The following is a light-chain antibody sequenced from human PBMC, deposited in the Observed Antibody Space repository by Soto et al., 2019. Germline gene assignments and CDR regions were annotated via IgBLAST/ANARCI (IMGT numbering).Light chain of an antibody. Sequence: QPVLTQPPSVSGAPGQRVTISCTGSSSNIGAGYDVHWYQQLPGTAPKLLIYGNSNRPSGVPDRFSGSKSGTSASLAITGLQAEDEADYSCQSYDSSLSGRVVFGGGTKLTVL. J-gene: IGLJ2*01. CDR2: GNS. CDR1: SSNIGAGYD. CDR3: QSYDSSLSGRVV. V-gene: IGLV1-40*01.